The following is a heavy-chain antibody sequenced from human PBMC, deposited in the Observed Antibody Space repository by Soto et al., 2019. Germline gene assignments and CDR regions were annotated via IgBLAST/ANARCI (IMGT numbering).Heavy chain of an antibody. V-gene: IGHV2-70*01. J-gene: IGHJ3*02. CDR3: ARIHSATYDDFDI. D-gene: IGHD1-26*01. CDR1: VCSLSTSLIC. CDR2: IDWDDDK. Sequence: SGPTLVNPTHTLTLTFALCVCSLSTSLICLILIRQPPGKALEVLALIDWDDDKYYSTSLNTRLTISKDTSKNQVVLTMTNMDHAETATYYCARIHSATYDDFDIWGKGQMVNVS.